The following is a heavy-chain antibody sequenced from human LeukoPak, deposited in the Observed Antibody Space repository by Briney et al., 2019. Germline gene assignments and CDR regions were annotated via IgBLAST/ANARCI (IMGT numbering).Heavy chain of an antibody. J-gene: IGHJ6*02. V-gene: IGHV3-48*01. CDR1: GFTFSSYS. CDR2: ISSSSSTI. CDR3: ARGLSPYYYYYYGMDV. Sequence: PGGSLRLSCAASGFTFSSYSMNWVRQAPGKGLEWVSYISSSSSTIYYADSVKGRFTISRDNAKNSLYLQMNSLRAEDTAVYYCARGLSPYYYYYYGMDVWGQGTTVTVSS.